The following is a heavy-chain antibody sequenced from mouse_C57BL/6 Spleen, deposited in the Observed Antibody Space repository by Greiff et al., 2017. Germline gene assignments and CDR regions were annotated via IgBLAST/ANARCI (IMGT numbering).Heavy chain of an antibody. CDR1: GYTFTDYN. V-gene: IGHV1-18*01. Sequence: EVQLQQSGPELVKPGASVKIPCKASGYTFTDYNMDWVKQSPGKSLEWIGDINPNNGGTIYNQKFKGKATVTVDKSSSTAYMELRSLTSEDTAVYYCARSEYFDVWGTGTTVTVSS. CDR3: ARSEYFDV. J-gene: IGHJ1*03. CDR2: INPNNGGT.